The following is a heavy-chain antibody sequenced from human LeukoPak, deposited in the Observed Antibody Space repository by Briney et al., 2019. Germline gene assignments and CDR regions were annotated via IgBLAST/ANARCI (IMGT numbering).Heavy chain of an antibody. CDR1: GGSISSYY. D-gene: IGHD3-10*01. CDR3: ARGKDIRYYYGSGSYYY. V-gene: IGHV4-34*01. J-gene: IGHJ4*02. CDR2: INHSGST. Sequence: KPSETLSLTCTVSGGSISSYYWSWIRQPPGKGLEWIGEINHSGSTNYNPSLKSRVTISVDTSKNQFSLKLSSVTAADTAVYYCARGKDIRYYYGSGSYYYWGQGTLVTVSS.